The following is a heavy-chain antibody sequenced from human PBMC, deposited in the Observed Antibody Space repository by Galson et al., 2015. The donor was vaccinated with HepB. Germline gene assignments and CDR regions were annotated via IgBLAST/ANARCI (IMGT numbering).Heavy chain of an antibody. CDR3: AKTMYNTYYYAQPPYAFDI. CDR1: GGSISSSSYY. J-gene: IGHJ3*02. D-gene: IGHD3-10*01. Sequence: ETLSLTCTVSGGSISSSSYYWGWIRQPPGKGLEWIGSIYYSGSTYYNPSLKSRVTISVDTSKNQFSLKLSSVTAADTAVYYCAKTMYNTYYYAQPPYAFDIWGQGTMVTVSS. V-gene: IGHV4-39*01. CDR2: IYYSGST.